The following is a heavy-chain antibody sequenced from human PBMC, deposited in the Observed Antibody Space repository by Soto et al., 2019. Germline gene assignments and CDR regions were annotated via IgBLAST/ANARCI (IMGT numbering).Heavy chain of an antibody. J-gene: IGHJ6*02. V-gene: IGHV3-15*07. Sequence: EVQLVESGGGLVKPGGSLRLSCAASGFTFSNAWMNWVRQAPGKGLEWVGRIKSKTDGGTTDYAAPVKGRFTISRDDSKNTLYLQMNSLKTEGTAVYYCTTDRVTIFGVVGPETKPAYGMDVWGQGTTVTVSS. CDR1: GFTFSNAW. CDR2: IKSKTDGGTT. D-gene: IGHD3-3*01. CDR3: TTDRVTIFGVVGPETKPAYGMDV.